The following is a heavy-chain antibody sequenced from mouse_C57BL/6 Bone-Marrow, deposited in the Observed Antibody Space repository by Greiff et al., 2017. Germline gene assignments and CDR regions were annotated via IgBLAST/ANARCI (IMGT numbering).Heavy chain of an antibody. Sequence: QVQLKQPGAELVKPGASVKLSCKASGYTFTSYWMHWVKQRPGQGLEWIGMIHPNSGSTNYNEKFKSKATLTVDKSSSTAYMQLSSLTSEDSAVYYCASSYDYDYYAMDYWGQGTSVTVSS. V-gene: IGHV1-64*01. J-gene: IGHJ4*01. CDR3: ASSYDYDYYAMDY. CDR2: IHPNSGST. D-gene: IGHD2-4*01. CDR1: GYTFTSYW.